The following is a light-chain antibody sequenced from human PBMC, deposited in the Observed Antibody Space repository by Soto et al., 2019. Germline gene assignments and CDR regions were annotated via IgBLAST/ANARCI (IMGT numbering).Light chain of an antibody. V-gene: IGKV3-20*01. CDR3: HQYNEWRT. J-gene: IGKJ1*01. CDR1: ESVSSRY. Sequence: EIVLTQSPGTLSLSPGERATLSCRASESVSSRYLAWYQQKPGQAPRLLIYGASSRAAGISDRFRGSGSGTEFTLTISSLRSEDVAVYYCHQYNEWRTFGQGTKVDIK. CDR2: GAS.